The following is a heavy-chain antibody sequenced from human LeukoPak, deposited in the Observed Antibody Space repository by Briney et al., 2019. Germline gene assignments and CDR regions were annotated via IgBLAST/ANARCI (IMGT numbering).Heavy chain of an antibody. CDR3: ARGPEGMFFGVVNFDY. D-gene: IGHD3-3*01. J-gene: IGHJ4*02. Sequence: ASVKVSCKASGYTFTSYAMHWVRQAPGQRLEWMGWINAGNGNTNYARKLQGRVTMTTDTSTSTAYMELRSLRSDDTAVYYCARGPEGMFFGVVNFDYWGQGTLVTVSS. CDR1: GYTFTSYA. CDR2: INAGNGNT. V-gene: IGHV1-3*01.